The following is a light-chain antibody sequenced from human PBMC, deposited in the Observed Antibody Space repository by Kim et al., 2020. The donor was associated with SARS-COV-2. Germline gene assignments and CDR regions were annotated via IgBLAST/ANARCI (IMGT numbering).Light chain of an antibody. Sequence: AIQMTQPPSSLSASVGDRVTITCRASQGIRNDLSWYLQKPGKAPQLLIYAASNLQSGVPSRFSGSGSDTHFTLTISSLQLDDFATFYCLQDYGYPRTFGQGTKLEI. CDR1: QGIRND. CDR2: AAS. J-gene: IGKJ2*01. V-gene: IGKV1-6*01. CDR3: LQDYGYPRT.